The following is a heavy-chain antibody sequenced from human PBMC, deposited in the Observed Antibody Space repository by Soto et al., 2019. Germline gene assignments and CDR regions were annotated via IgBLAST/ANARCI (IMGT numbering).Heavy chain of an antibody. D-gene: IGHD2-15*01. CDR3: AHKGGRGAGMDV. CDR1: GFSLSTSGVG. CDR2: IYWDEDK. Sequence: QITLKESGPTLVKPTQTLTLTCTLSGFSLSTSGVGVGWIRQPPGKALEWLALIYWDEDKRYSPSLKSRLTITKDTSTNEVVLTMTSMDPVDTGTYYWAHKGGRGAGMDVWGQGATVTVSS. J-gene: IGHJ6*02. V-gene: IGHV2-5*02.